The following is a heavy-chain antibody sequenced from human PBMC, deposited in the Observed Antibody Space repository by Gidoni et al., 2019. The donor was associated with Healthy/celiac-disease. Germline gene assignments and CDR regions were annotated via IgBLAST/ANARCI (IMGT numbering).Heavy chain of an antibody. J-gene: IGHJ6*02. V-gene: IGHV3-30-3*01. CDR3: ARDRGESHITYYYYYGMDV. Sequence: QVQLVESGGGVVQPGRSLRLSCAASGFTFSSYAMHWVRQAPGKGLEWVAVISYDGSNKYYADSVKGRFTISRDNSKNTLYLQMNSLRAEDTAVYYCARDRGESHITYYYYYGMDVWGQGTTVTVSS. CDR2: ISYDGSNK. CDR1: GFTFSSYA. D-gene: IGHD3-10*01.